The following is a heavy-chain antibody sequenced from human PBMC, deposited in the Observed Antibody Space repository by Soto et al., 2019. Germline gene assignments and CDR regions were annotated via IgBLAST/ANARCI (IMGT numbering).Heavy chain of an antibody. D-gene: IGHD2-2*01. CDR2: IYYSGST. Sequence: SETLSLTCTVSGGSISSYYWSWIRQPPGKGLEWIGYIYYSGSTNYNPSLKSRVTISVDTSKNQFSLKLSSVTAADTAVYYCARAGCSSTSCSFYYYYGMDVWGQGTTVTAP. J-gene: IGHJ6*02. V-gene: IGHV4-59*01. CDR3: ARAGCSSTSCSFYYYYGMDV. CDR1: GGSISSYY.